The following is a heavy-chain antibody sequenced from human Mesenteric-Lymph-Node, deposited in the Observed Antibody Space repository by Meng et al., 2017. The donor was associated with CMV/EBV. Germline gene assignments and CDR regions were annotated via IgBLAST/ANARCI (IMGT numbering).Heavy chain of an antibody. D-gene: IGHD3-3*02. CDR3: ARISSWVYFDY. CDR1: GGSISSSSYY. Sequence: CTVSGGSISSSSYYWGWVRRPPGKGLECIGTIYYSGSTYYNPSLKTRVTISVDTSKNQFSLKLSSVTAADTAVYYCARISSWVYFDYWGQGTLVTVSS. CDR2: IYYSGST. J-gene: IGHJ4*02. V-gene: IGHV4-39*01.